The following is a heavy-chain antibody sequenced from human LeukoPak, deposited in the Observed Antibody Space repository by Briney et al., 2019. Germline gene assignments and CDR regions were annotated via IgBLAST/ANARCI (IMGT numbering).Heavy chain of an antibody. CDR3: AITRVVPAAEDYYYYYGMDV. CDR1: GYTFTSYY. Sequence: ASVKVSCKASGYTFTSYYMHWVRQAPGQGLEWMGIINPSGGSTSYAQKFQGRVTMTTDTSTSTAYMELRSLRSDDTAVYYCAITRVVPAAEDYYYYYGMDVWGQGTTVTVSS. D-gene: IGHD2-2*01. J-gene: IGHJ6*02. CDR2: INPSGGST. V-gene: IGHV1-46*01.